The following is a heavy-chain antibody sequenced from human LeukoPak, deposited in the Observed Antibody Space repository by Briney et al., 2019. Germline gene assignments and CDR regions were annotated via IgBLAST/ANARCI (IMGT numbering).Heavy chain of an antibody. V-gene: IGHV4-59*01. J-gene: IGHJ4*02. CDR1: GGSISSYY. CDR3: ASGLWPNFDY. CDR2: IYYGGST. Sequence: SETLSLTCTVSGGSISSYYWSWIRQPPGKGLEWIGYIYYGGSTNYNPSLKSRVTISVDTSKNQFSLKLSSVTAADTAVYYCASGLWPNFDYWGQGTLVTVSS.